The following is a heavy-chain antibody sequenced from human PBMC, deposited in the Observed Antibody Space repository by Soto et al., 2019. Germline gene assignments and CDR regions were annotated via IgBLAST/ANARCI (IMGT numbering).Heavy chain of an antibody. D-gene: IGHD2-21*02. CDR3: AKAYCGGDCYLSAVYY. CDR2: ISGSGGST. J-gene: IGHJ4*02. CDR1: GFTFSSYA. Sequence: GGSLRLSCASSGFTFSSYAMSLVRQAPGKGLEWVSAISGSGGSTYYADSVKGRFTISRDNSKNTLYLQMNSLRAEDTAVYYCAKAYCGGDCYLSAVYYWGQGTLVTVSS. V-gene: IGHV3-23*01.